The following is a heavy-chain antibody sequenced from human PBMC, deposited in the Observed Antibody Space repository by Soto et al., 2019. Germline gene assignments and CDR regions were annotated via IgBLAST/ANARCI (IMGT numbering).Heavy chain of an antibody. CDR1: GYSFTSYY. Sequence: QVHLVQSGAEVKKPGASVKVSCKASGYSFTSYYMHWVRQAPGQGLEWMGNIKPSGGGTTYAQKFQGRFTITRDTSTSTVYMEVSSLRSEDTAVYYCAREMPSTYYFDYWGQGALVIVSS. D-gene: IGHD2-2*01. J-gene: IGHJ4*02. V-gene: IGHV1-46*03. CDR3: AREMPSTYYFDY. CDR2: IKPSGGGT.